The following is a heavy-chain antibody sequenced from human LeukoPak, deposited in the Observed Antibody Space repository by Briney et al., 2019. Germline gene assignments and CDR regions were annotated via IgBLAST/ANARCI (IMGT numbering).Heavy chain of an antibody. CDR3: ARRFYYYGSGSNIDY. CDR2: INHSGST. Sequence: SETLSLTCAVYGGSFSGYYWSWIRQPPGKGLEWIGEINHSGSTNYNPSLKSRVTISVDTSKNQFSLKLSSVTAADTAVYYCARRFYYYGSGSNIDYWGQGTLVTVSS. J-gene: IGHJ4*02. D-gene: IGHD3-10*01. CDR1: GGSFSGYY. V-gene: IGHV4-34*01.